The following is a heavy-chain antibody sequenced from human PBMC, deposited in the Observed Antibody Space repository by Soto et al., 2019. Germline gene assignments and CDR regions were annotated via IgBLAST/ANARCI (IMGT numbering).Heavy chain of an antibody. CDR2: ISGSGGST. J-gene: IGHJ5*02. CDR3: AKDPYHHLNWFDP. V-gene: IGHV3-23*01. Sequence: PGGSLRLSCAASGFPFSSYAMSLVRQSPGKGLEWVSAISGSGGSTYYADSVKGRFTISRENSKNTLYLQMNSLRAEDTAVYYCAKDPYHHLNWFDPWCQGTLVTVSS. D-gene: IGHD3-16*01. CDR1: GFPFSSYA.